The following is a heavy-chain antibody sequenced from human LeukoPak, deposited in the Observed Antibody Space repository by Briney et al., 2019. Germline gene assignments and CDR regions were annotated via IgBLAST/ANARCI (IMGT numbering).Heavy chain of an antibody. D-gene: IGHD1-14*01. Sequence: GGSLRLSCAASGFTFSSYWMHWVRQAPGKGLVWVSRIYTDGRSTNYADSVKGRFTISRDNTKNSVYLQMSGLRAEDTAVYYCAREVWGPEFWGQGTLVTVSS. CDR1: GFTFSSYW. CDR3: AREVWGPEF. J-gene: IGHJ4*02. V-gene: IGHV3-74*01. CDR2: IYTDGRST.